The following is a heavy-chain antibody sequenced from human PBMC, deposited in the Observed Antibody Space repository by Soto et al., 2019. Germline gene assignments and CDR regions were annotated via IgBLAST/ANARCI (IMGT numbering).Heavy chain of an antibody. J-gene: IGHJ4*02. D-gene: IGHD6-13*01. CDR2: IIPVFGTP. Sequence: SVKVSGKASGYSFSSHAITWVRQAPGQGLEWMGGIIPVFGTPSYAQKFQGRVTISADKSTNTSYLELRSLRSEDTAVYYCARGGALSTSWYWGDGLDSWGQGTQVTVSS. CDR1: GYSFSSHA. V-gene: IGHV1-69*06. CDR3: ARGGALSTSWYWGDGLDS.